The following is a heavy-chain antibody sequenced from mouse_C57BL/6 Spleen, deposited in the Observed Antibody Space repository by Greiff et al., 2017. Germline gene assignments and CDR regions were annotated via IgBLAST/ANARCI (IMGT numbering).Heavy chain of an antibody. CDR2: INSDGGST. J-gene: IGHJ1*03. CDR3: ARKGDYYGSDWYFDV. Sequence: EVKLVESGGGLVQPGESLKLSCESNEYEFPSHDMSWVRKTPEKRLELVAAINSDGGSTYYPDTMERRFIISRDNTKKTLYLQMSSLRSEDTALYYCARKGDYYGSDWYFDVWGTGTTVTVSS. V-gene: IGHV5-2*03. CDR1: EYEFPSHD. D-gene: IGHD1-1*01.